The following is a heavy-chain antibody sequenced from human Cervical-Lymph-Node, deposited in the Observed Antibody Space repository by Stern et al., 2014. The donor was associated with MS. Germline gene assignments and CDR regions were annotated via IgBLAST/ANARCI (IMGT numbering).Heavy chain of an antibody. D-gene: IGHD2-8*02. V-gene: IGHV4-59*08. CDR2: IYYIGTT. CDR1: GGSMNGYY. J-gene: IGHJ6*02. Sequence: QVQLQESGPGLATPSETLSLTCTVSGGSMNGYYWSWIRQPPGKGLKWIGNIYYIGTTNYNPSLESRVTMSLDTSKHHLSLRLRSVTAADTAVYYCARLQTVLNYYYGVDVWGQGTTVIVSS. CDR3: ARLQTVLNYYYGVDV.